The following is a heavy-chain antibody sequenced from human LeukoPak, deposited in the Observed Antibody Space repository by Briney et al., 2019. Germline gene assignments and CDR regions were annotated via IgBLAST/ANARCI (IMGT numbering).Heavy chain of an antibody. CDR2: INPSGGST. V-gene: IGHV1-46*01. Sequence: ASVKVSCKASGYTFTSYYMHWVRQAPGQGLEWMGIINPSGGSTSYAQKFQGRVTMTRDTSISTAYMELSRLRSDDTAVYYCASLTMIRGFDYWGQGTLVTVSS. CDR3: ASLTMIRGFDY. D-gene: IGHD3-22*01. J-gene: IGHJ4*02. CDR1: GYTFTSYY.